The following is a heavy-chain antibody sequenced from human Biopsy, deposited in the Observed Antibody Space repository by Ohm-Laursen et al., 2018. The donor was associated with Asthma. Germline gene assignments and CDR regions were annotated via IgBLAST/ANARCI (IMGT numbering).Heavy chain of an antibody. V-gene: IGHV3-53*01. Sequence: SLRLSCAASGFTFGDYWMSWVRQAPGKGLEWVSVIYSGGTSHTADSVRGRFTISRDFSKNTLHLQMHSLRVEDTAVCYCARGDSSGWSHYYFDYWGQGTLVTVSS. J-gene: IGHJ4*02. CDR1: GFTFGDYW. CDR2: IYSGGTS. D-gene: IGHD6-19*01. CDR3: ARGDSSGWSHYYFDY.